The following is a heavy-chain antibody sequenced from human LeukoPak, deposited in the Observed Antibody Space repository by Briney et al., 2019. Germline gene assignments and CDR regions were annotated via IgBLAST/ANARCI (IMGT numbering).Heavy chain of an antibody. V-gene: IGHV3-23*01. Sequence: AGGSLRLSCVASEFTFGSYALHWVRQAPGKGLEWVSAISGSGGSTYYADSVKGRFTISRDNSKNTLYLQMNSLRAEDTAVYYCAKDPAAYYYDSSGYYGSAFDYWGQGTLVTVSS. D-gene: IGHD3-22*01. CDR2: ISGSGGST. CDR3: AKDPAAYYYDSSGYYGSAFDY. J-gene: IGHJ4*02. CDR1: EFTFGSYA.